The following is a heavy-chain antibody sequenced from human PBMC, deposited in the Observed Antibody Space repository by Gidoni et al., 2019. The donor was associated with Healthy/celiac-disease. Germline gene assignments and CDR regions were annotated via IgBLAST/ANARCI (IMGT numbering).Heavy chain of an antibody. CDR1: GFTFSTDW. CDR2: IKSKTDGGTT. CDR3: TTDHRITFGGVTPGGS. Sequence: EVQLVESGVGLVKPGGYLRLSCAASGFTFSTDWMSWVRQAPGKGLEWVGRIKSKTDGGTTDYAAPVKGRFTISRDDSKNTLYLQMNSLKTEDTAVYYCTTDHRITFGGVTPGGSWGQGTLVTVSS. V-gene: IGHV3-15*01. D-gene: IGHD3-16*01. J-gene: IGHJ5*02.